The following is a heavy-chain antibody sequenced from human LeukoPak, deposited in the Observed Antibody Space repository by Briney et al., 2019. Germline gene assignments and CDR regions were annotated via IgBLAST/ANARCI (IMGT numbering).Heavy chain of an antibody. J-gene: IGHJ2*01. D-gene: IGHD2-2*01. CDR1: GFTFSSYA. Sequence: GGSLRLSCAASGFTFSSYAMSWVRQVPGKGLEWVSAISGSGGSTSYAQKFQGRVTMTRDTSTSTVYMELSSLRSEDTAVYYCARARSSTSCLGLWGRGTLVTVSS. V-gene: IGHV3-23*01. CDR3: ARARSSTSCLGL. CDR2: ISGSGGST.